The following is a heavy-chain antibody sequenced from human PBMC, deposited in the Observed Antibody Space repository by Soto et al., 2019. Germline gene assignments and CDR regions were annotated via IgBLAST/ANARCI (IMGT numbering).Heavy chain of an antibody. V-gene: IGHV3-23*01. Sequence: GQLLESGGGLVQPAWSPRLSCVGSGFTFITYAMNWIRQTPGKGLEWVSIISGGGDRTFDADTVKGRFTISRDNSKNTLNLQMNSLRADATDVYYCARKVLSSTSRADWWYFDLGGRGTLVTVSS. CDR1: GFTFITYA. D-gene: IGHD2-2*01. CDR3: ARKVLSSTSRADWWYFDL. CDR2: ISGGGDRT. J-gene: IGHJ2*01.